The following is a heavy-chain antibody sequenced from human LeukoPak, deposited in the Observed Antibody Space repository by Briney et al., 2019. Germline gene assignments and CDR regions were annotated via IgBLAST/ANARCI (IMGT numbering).Heavy chain of an antibody. CDR1: GFTFSGYA. CDR2: ISYDGSNT. Sequence: GGSLRLSCAASGFTFSGYAMHWVRQAPGKGLDWVAVISYDGSNTYYTVSVKGRFTISRDNSKNTLYLQMNSLRADDTAVYYCASSSSWFERFDSWGQGTLVTVSS. D-gene: IGHD6-13*01. V-gene: IGHV3-30*04. J-gene: IGHJ4*02. CDR3: ASSSSWFERFDS.